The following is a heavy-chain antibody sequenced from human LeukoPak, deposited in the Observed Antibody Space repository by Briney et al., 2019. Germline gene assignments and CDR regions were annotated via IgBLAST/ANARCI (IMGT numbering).Heavy chain of an antibody. Sequence: GGSLRLSCAASGFTFSSYWMSWVRQAPGKGLEWVSVIYSGGSTYYADSVKGRFTISGDNSKNTLYLQMNSLRAEDTAVYYCARAHSSSWYGWYFDLWGRGTLVTVSS. V-gene: IGHV3-66*01. D-gene: IGHD6-13*01. CDR3: ARAHSSSWYGWYFDL. J-gene: IGHJ2*01. CDR2: IYSGGST. CDR1: GFTFSSYW.